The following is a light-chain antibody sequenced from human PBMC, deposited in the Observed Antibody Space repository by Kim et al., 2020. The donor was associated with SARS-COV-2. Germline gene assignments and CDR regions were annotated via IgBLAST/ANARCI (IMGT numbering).Light chain of an antibody. CDR2: DAF. V-gene: IGKV3-11*01. J-gene: IGKJ2*01. CDR3: QQRSNWYT. Sequence: LSLSPGESATLSCRASQSIGSSLAWYQHKPAQAPRLLIYDAFNRATGIPARFSGSGSGTDFTLTISSLEPEDFAVYYCQQRSNWYTFGQGTKLEIK. CDR1: QSIGSS.